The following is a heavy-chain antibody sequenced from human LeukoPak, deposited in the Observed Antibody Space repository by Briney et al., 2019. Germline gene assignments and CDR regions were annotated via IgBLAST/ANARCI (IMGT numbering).Heavy chain of an antibody. CDR2: IYTSGST. J-gene: IGHJ5*02. CDR3: AREEFGYSSSSEGWFDP. D-gene: IGHD6-6*01. CDR1: GGSISSYY. Sequence: SETLSLTCTVSGGSISSYYWSWIRQPAGKGLEWIGRIYTSGSTNYNPSLKSRVTMSVDTSKNQFPLKLSSVTAADTAVYYCAREEFGYSSSSEGWFDPWGQGTLVTVSS. V-gene: IGHV4-4*07.